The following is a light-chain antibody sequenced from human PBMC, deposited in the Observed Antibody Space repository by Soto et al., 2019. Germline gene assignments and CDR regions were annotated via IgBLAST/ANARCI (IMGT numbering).Light chain of an antibody. CDR2: RAF. J-gene: IGKJ1*01. CDR1: QSVSSGY. Sequence: EIVLTQSPGTLSLSPGERATLSCRSSQSVSSGYLAWYQQKPGQATRLLIFRAFNRATGIPDRFSGSGSGTDFTLTISRLEPEDFAVYYCQQYVASPPSWTFGQGTKVEIK. CDR3: QQYVASPPSWT. V-gene: IGKV3-20*01.